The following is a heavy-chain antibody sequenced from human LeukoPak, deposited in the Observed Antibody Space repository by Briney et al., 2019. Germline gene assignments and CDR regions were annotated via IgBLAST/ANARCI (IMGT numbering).Heavy chain of an antibody. CDR2: INPNSGGT. CDR3: ARAWSTRGYSGYDWRYYFDY. V-gene: IGHV1-2*06. J-gene: IGHJ4*02. Sequence: ASVKVSCKASGYTFTGYYMHWVRQAPGQGLEWMGRINPNSGGTNYAQKFQGRVTMTRDTSISTGYMELSRLRSDDTAVYYCARAWSTRGYSGYDWRYYFDYWGQGTLVTVSS. D-gene: IGHD5-12*01. CDR1: GYTFTGYY.